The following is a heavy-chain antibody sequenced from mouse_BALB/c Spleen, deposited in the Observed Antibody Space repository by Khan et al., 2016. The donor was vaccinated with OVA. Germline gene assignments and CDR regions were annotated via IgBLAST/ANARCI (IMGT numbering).Heavy chain of an antibody. J-gene: IGHJ2*02. CDR2: INTYTGEP. CDR1: GYTFTNNG. CDR3: ARSMPHYYGSRYFDY. V-gene: IGHV9-3-1*01. D-gene: IGHD1-1*01. Sequence: QIQLVQPGPEVKTPGETIKISCQASGYTFTNNGVDWVKQTPGKGLKWMGWINTYTGEPTYADDFKGRFAFSLDISVSTAYLQFNNHKYEHTATYFCARSMPHYYGSRYFDYWGLGTSLTVTS.